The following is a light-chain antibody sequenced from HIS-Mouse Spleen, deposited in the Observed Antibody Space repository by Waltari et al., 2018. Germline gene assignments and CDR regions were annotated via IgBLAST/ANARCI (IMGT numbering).Light chain of an antibody. J-gene: IGLJ2*01. CDR2: EVS. Sequence: QSALTQPPSVSGSPGQSVTISCTGTSSDVGSSNRVSWYQQPPGTAPKLMIYEVSNRPSGVPDRFSGLQAEDEADYYCSLYTSSSTLVFGGGTKLTVL. CDR1: SSDVGSSNR. V-gene: IGLV2-18*01. CDR3: SLYTSSSTLV.